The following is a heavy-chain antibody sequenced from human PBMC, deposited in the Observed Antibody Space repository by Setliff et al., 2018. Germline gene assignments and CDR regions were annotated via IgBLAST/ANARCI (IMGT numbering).Heavy chain of an antibody. CDR1: GFTFSTYG. CDR2: LNNDGTTI. V-gene: IGHV3-48*04. Sequence: PVGSLRLSCAASGFTFSTYGLNWVRQAPGKGLEWISYLNNDGTTIYYADSVRGRFTISRDNARDSLYLQMNSLRAEDTAVYYCTTDPDRDEDAFDIWGQGTMVTVSS. CDR3: TTDPDRDEDAFDI. J-gene: IGHJ3*02. D-gene: IGHD3-22*01.